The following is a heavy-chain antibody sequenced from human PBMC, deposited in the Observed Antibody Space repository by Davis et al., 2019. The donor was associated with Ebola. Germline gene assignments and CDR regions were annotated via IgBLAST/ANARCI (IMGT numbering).Heavy chain of an antibody. CDR2: IFSNDEK. V-gene: IGHV2-26*01. CDR3: ARTGWVRGFDDFWSGYYSGGVWDYYYGMDV. J-gene: IGHJ6*02. Sequence: SGPTLVKPTETLTLTCTVSGFSLSNARMGVSWIRQPPGKALEWLAHIFSNDEKSYSTSLKSRLTISKDTSKSQVVLTMTNMDPVDTATYYCARTGWVRGFDDFWSGYYSGGVWDYYYGMDVWGQGTTVTVSS. D-gene: IGHD3-3*01. CDR1: GFSLSNARMG.